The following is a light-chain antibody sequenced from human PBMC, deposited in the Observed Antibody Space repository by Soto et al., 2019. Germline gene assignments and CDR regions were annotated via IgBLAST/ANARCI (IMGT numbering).Light chain of an antibody. J-gene: IGKJ4*01. CDR2: DAS. V-gene: IGKV1-5*01. CDR1: QSISSW. Sequence: DIQMTQSPSTLSASVGDRVTITCRASQSISSWLAWYQQKPGKAPKLLIYDASSLESGVPSRFSGSGSATEFTLTISRLEPDDFAVYYCQQYGHSPLTFGGGTKVDIK. CDR3: QQYGHSPLT.